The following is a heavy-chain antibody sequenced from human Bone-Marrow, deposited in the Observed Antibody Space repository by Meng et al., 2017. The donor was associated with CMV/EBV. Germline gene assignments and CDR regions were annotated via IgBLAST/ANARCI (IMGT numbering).Heavy chain of an antibody. CDR2: IYYSGSI. Sequence: SGSSISSSNWWGWIRQPPGKGLEWIGYIYYSGSIYYNPSLKSRVTMSVDTSKNQFSLKLSSVTAVDTAVYYCARISRESSGWDYFDYWGQGTLVTVSS. J-gene: IGHJ4*02. D-gene: IGHD6-19*01. CDR3: ARISRESSGWDYFDY. V-gene: IGHV4-28*02. CDR1: GSSISSSNW.